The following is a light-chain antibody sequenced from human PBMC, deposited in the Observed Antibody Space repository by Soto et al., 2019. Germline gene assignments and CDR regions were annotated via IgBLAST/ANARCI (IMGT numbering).Light chain of an antibody. V-gene: IGKV4-1*01. J-gene: IGKJ4*01. CDR2: WAS. Sequence: DIVMTQSPDSLTVSLGERATINCKCSQSVLYSSNNKNYLAWYQQKPGQPPKLLIYWASTRESGVPDRFSGSGSGTDFTLTISSLQAEDAAVYYCQQYYSSPLTFGGGTKVEVK. CDR3: QQYYSSPLT. CDR1: QSVLYSSNNKNY.